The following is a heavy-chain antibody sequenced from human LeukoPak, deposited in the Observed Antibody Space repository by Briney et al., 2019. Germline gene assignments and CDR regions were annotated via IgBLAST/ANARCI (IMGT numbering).Heavy chain of an antibody. J-gene: IGHJ4*02. CDR3: ARVSSSRSFDY. CDR2: ISDSSSYT. D-gene: IGHD6-13*01. CDR1: RFTFSDYY. V-gene: IGHV3-11*05. Sequence: GGSLRLSCAASRFTFSDYYMSWIRQAPGKGLEWVSYISDSSSYTNYADSVKGRFTISRDNAKNSLYLQMNSPRAEDTAVYYCARVSSSRSFDYWGQGTLVTVSS.